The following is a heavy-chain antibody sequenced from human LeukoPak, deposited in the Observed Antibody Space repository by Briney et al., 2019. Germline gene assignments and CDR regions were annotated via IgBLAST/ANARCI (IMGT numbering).Heavy chain of an antibody. CDR2: ISGSGGST. Sequence: GGSLRLSCAASGFTFSSYAMSWARQAPGKGREWVSDISGSGGSTYYADSVKGRFTISRDNSKNTLYLQMNSLRAEDTAVYYCAKDWTLVVTPYYFDYWGQGTLVTVSS. J-gene: IGHJ4*02. D-gene: IGHD4-23*01. V-gene: IGHV3-23*01. CDR1: GFTFSSYA. CDR3: AKDWTLVVTPYYFDY.